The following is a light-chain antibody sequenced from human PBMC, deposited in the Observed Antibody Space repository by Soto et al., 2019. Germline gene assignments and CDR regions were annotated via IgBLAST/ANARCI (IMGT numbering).Light chain of an antibody. CDR2: DVT. CDR3: CSYAGTYTWI. Sequence: QSALTQPRSVSGSPGQSVTISCTGASNNVGGYNYVSWYQHHPGKVPQLIIYDVTKRPSGVPDRFSGSKSGNTASLTISGLQVEDEAEYYCCSYAGTYTWIFGGVSKLTVL. V-gene: IGLV2-11*01. J-gene: IGLJ2*01. CDR1: SNNVGGYNY.